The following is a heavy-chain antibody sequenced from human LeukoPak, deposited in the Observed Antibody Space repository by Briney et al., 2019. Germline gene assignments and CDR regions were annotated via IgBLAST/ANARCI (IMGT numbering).Heavy chain of an antibody. CDR2: IYYSGST. D-gene: IGHD4-17*01. CDR1: GGSVSSGSYY. CDR3: VRFLLDYGTFDY. J-gene: IGHJ4*02. Sequence: KPSETLSLTCTVSGGSVSSGSYYWSWIRQPPGKGLEWIGYIYYSGSTNYNPSLKSRVTISVDTSKNQFSLKLSSVTAADTAVYYCVRFLLDYGTFDYWGQGTLVTVSS. V-gene: IGHV4-61*01.